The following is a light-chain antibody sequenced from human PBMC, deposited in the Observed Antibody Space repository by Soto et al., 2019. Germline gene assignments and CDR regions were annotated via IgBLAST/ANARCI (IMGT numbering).Light chain of an antibody. CDR1: QSVSSN. CDR2: GAS. Sequence: EIVMTQSPAILSVSPGERATLSCRASQSVSSNLAWFQQKPGQTPRLLFNGASTRATGIPARFTGSGSGTEFILTISSLQSEDFAVYFCQQYDIWPPTFGQGTKLDIK. CDR3: QQYDIWPPT. V-gene: IGKV3-15*01. J-gene: IGKJ1*01.